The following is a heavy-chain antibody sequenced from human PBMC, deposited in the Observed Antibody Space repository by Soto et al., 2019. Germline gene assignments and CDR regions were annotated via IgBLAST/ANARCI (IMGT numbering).Heavy chain of an antibody. V-gene: IGHV1-69*01. CDR2: IIPIFGTA. CDR1: GGTFSSYA. CDR3: ARDIVVVVAATQYYYGMDV. D-gene: IGHD2-15*01. Sequence: QVQLVQSGAEVKKPGSSVKVSCKASGGTFSSYAISWVRQAPGQGLEWMGGIIPIFGTANYAQKFQGRVTITADDSTSTAYMELSSLRSEDTAVYYCARDIVVVVAATQYYYGMDVWGQGTTVPVSS. J-gene: IGHJ6*02.